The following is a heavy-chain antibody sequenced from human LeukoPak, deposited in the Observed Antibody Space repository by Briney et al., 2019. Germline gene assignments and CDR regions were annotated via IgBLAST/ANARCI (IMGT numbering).Heavy chain of an antibody. CDR2: IIPILGIA. CDR3: ARDHNSIYYYYGMDV. J-gene: IGHJ6*02. CDR1: GGTFSSYA. V-gene: IGHV1-69*04. Sequence: SVKVSCKASGGTFSSYAISWVRQAPGQGLEWMGRIIPILGIANYAQKFQGRVTITADKSTSTAYMELSSLRSEDTAVYYCARDHNSIYYYYGMDVWGQGTRSPSP. D-gene: IGHD4-23*01.